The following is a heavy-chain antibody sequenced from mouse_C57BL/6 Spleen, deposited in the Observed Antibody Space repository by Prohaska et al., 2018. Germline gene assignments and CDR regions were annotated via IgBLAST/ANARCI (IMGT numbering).Heavy chain of an antibody. J-gene: IGHJ2*01. D-gene: IGHD1-1*01. Sequence: LEWVAYISSGSSTIYYADTVKGRFTISRDNAKNTLFLQMTSLRSEDTAMYYCARDYGSSYVGYWGQGTTLTVSS. CDR2: ISSGSSTI. V-gene: IGHV5-17*01. CDR3: ARDYGSSYVGY.